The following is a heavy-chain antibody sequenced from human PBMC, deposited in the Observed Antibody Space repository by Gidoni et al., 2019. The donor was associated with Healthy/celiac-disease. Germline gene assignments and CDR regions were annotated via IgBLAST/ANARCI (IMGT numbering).Heavy chain of an antibody. V-gene: IGHV3-66*01. CDR1: GFPVSSTY. J-gene: IGHJ6*02. Sequence: EVQLVESGGGLVPPGGSLRLSCAASGFPVSSTYMSWVRQAPGKGLEWVSVIYSGGSTYYADSVKGRFTISRDNSKNTLYLQMNSLRAEDTAVYYCATVNGSGSYYSYYYGMDVWGQGTTVTVSS. CDR3: ATVNGSGSYYSYYYGMDV. CDR2: IYSGGST. D-gene: IGHD3-10*01.